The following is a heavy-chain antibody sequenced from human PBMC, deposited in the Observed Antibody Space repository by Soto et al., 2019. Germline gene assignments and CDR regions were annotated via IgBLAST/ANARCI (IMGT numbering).Heavy chain of an antibody. Sequence: PGGSLRLSLGVSGFTFSSYGMPWVRQAPGKGLERVAVISYDGSNKYYADSVKGRFTISRANSKNTLYLTMKSLRAEDTAVYYCAKGDYDFWSGYYSPNYYYYGMDVWGQGTTVTVSS. J-gene: IGHJ6*02. CDR1: GFTFSSYG. V-gene: IGHV3-30*18. D-gene: IGHD3-3*01. CDR2: ISYDGSNK. CDR3: AKGDYDFWSGYYSPNYYYYGMDV.